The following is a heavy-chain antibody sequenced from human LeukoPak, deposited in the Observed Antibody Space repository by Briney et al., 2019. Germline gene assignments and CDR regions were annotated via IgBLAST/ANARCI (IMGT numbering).Heavy chain of an antibody. J-gene: IGHJ4*02. CDR2: ITTSDGNT. Sequence: GGSLRLSCAASGFTFSAYSMNWVRQAPGKGLEWVSTITTSDGNTYYADSVKGRFTVSRDNSKNTLFLQMNSLRAEDTAVYYCAKDGGLWVSAHWGDSWGRGTLVTVSS. V-gene: IGHV3-23*01. CDR1: GFTFSAYS. CDR3: AKDGGLWVSAHWGDS. D-gene: IGHD7-27*01.